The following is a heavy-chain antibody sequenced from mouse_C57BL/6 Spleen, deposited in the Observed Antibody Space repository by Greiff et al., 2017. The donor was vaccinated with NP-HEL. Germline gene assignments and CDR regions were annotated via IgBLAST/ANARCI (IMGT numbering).Heavy chain of an antibody. CDR1: GYTFTDYY. J-gene: IGHJ2*01. D-gene: IGHD2-5*01. CDR2: INPYNGGT. V-gene: IGHV1-19*01. Sequence: EVQLQQSGPVLVKPGASVKMSCKASGYTFTDYYMNWVKQSHGKSLEWIGVINPYNGGTSYNQKFKGKATLTVDKSSSTAYMELNSLPSEDSAVYYGARSSYSNYVDYWGQGTTLTVSS. CDR3: ARSSYSNYVDY.